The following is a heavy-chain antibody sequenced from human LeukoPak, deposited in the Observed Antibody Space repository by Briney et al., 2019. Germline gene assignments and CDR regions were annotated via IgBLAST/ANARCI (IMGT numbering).Heavy chain of an antibody. Sequence: GGSLRLSCAASRFTFSSYAMSWVRQAPGKGREWVSAISGSGGSTYYADSVKGRFTISRDNSKNTLYLQMNSLKAKNTGVYYCAKEVVSYDSSGYSWYWGQGTLVTVSS. J-gene: IGHJ4*02. V-gene: IGHV3-23*01. CDR1: RFTFSSYA. CDR3: AKEVVSYDSSGYSWY. CDR2: ISGSGGST. D-gene: IGHD3-22*01.